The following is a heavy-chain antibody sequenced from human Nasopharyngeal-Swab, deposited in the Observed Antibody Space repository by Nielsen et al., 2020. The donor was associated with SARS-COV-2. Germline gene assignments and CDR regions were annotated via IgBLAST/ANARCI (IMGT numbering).Heavy chain of an antibody. V-gene: IGHV3-7*02. CDR2: IKQDGSKK. CDR1: GFTFSSFW. Sequence: GGSLRLSCVGTGFTFSSFWMTWVRQAPGKGLEWVANIKQDGSKKNYVDSVEGRFTISRDDAVNSLYLQMNSLRAEDTAVYYCARSYYDFWSGYPGDAFDIWGQGTMVTVSS. D-gene: IGHD3-3*01. CDR3: ARSYYDFWSGYPGDAFDI. J-gene: IGHJ3*02.